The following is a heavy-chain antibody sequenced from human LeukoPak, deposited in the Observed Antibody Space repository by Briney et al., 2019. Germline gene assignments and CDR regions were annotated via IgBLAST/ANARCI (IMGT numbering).Heavy chain of an antibody. V-gene: IGHV3-30*02. J-gene: IGHJ6*03. CDR1: GFTFSSYA. CDR3: AKAGYCATTGCPDYYYMDV. Sequence: PGGSLRLSCAASGFTFSSYAMHWVRQAPGKGLEWVAFIRYDGSNKFYADSVKGRFTISRDTSKNTLYLQMNSLTTEDSAVYYCAKAGYCATTGCPDYYYMDVWGRGTTVTVSS. CDR2: IRYDGSNK. D-gene: IGHD2-2*01.